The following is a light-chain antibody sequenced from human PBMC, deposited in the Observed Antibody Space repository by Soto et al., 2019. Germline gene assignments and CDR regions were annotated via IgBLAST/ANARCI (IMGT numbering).Light chain of an antibody. Sequence: DLQMTQSPSSLSASVGDRVTITCRASLSISGYLNWYQLKPGRAPKLLIHSASSLQSGVPSRFSGSGSGTAFTLTINSLQPEDFETYSCQQSYSIPTFGQRTKVEIK. CDR1: LSISGY. J-gene: IGKJ1*01. CDR2: SAS. V-gene: IGKV1-39*01. CDR3: QQSYSIPT.